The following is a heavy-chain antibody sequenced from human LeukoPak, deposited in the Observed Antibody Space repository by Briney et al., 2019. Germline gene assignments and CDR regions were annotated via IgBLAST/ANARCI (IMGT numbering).Heavy chain of an antibody. CDR2: IYSGGST. J-gene: IGHJ4*02. V-gene: IGHV3-53*01. CDR1: GVTVSSNY. D-gene: IGHD2-2*01. CDR3: ARIGLEVPAANY. Sequence: GGSLRLSCAASGVTVSSNYMSWVRQAPGKGLEWVSVIYSGGSTYYADSVKGRFTISRDNSKNTLYLQMNSLRAEDTAVYYCARIGLEVPAANYWGQGTLVPVSS.